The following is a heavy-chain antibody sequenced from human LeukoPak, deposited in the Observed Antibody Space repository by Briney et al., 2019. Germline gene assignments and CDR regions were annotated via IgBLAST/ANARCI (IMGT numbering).Heavy chain of an antibody. Sequence: GGSLRLSCAASGFTFSSYAMSWVRQAPGKGLEWVSAISGSGGSTYYADSVKGRFTISRDNAKNSLYLQMNSLRAEDTAVYYCASRYCSSTSCYRPWSLYYYYYMDVWGKGTTVTISS. J-gene: IGHJ6*03. CDR2: ISGSGGST. CDR1: GFTFSSYA. CDR3: ASRYCSSTSCYRPWSLYYYYYMDV. V-gene: IGHV3-23*01. D-gene: IGHD2-2*02.